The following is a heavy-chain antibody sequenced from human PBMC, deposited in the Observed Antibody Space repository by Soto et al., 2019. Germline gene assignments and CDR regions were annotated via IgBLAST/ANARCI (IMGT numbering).Heavy chain of an antibody. J-gene: IGHJ6*02. D-gene: IGHD2-15*01. Sequence: SGPTLVNPTQTLTLTCTFSGFSLSTSGMCVSWIRQPPGKALESLALIDWDDDKYYSTSLKTRLTIYKDTSKNQAVLTMTNMDNVDTATYYCARLVVAPGYYYYGMDVWGHGTTVSVSS. CDR2: IDWDDDK. CDR1: GFSLSTSGMC. CDR3: ARLVVAPGYYYYGMDV. V-gene: IGHV2-70*01.